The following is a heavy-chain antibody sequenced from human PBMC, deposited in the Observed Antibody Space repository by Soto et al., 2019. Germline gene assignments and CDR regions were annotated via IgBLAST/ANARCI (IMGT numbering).Heavy chain of an antibody. J-gene: IGHJ4*02. CDR3: ARSPDSGDYVDY. Sequence: QVQLQESGPILVQPSETLSLTCSVSGGSVSSDSYYWSWIRQPPGAGLEWIGYIYFSGTTNYNPSLESRVTILVDSSKNQFSLKLSSVTAADTAVYYCARSPDSGDYVDYWGQGTLVAVSS. D-gene: IGHD4-17*01. V-gene: IGHV4-61*01. CDR1: GGSVSSDSYY. CDR2: IYFSGTT.